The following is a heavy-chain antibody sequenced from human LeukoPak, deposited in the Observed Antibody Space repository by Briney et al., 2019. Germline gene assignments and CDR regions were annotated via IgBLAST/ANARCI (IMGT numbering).Heavy chain of an antibody. D-gene: IGHD6-13*01. CDR2: ISAYNGNT. CDR1: GGTFSSYA. Sequence: ASVKVSCKASGGTFSSYAISWVRQAPGQGLEWMGWISAYNGNTNYAQKLQGRVTMTTDTSTSTAYMELRSLRSDDTAVYYCAREGDSSSWYYFDYWGQGTLVTVSS. V-gene: IGHV1-18*01. J-gene: IGHJ4*02. CDR3: AREGDSSSWYYFDY.